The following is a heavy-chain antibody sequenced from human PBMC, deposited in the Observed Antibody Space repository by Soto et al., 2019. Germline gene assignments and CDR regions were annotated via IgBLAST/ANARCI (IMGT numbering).Heavy chain of an antibody. J-gene: IGHJ6*02. CDR3: ANMLSAGSSWYYYYGMDV. CDR1: GFTFSSYE. D-gene: IGHD6-13*01. Sequence: PGGSLRLSCEGSGFTFSSYEMNWVRQAPGKGLEWVSYISSSGSTYYADSVKGRFTISRDNSKNTLYLQMNSLRAEDTAVYYCANMLSAGSSWYYYYGMDVLGQGTTVTVSS. V-gene: IGHV3-23*01. CDR2: ISSSGST.